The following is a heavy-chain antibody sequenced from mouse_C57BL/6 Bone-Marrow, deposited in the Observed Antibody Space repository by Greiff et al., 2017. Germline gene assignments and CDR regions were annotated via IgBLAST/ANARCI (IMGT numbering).Heavy chain of an antibody. CDR3: ARQLRLRYFDY. D-gene: IGHD3-2*02. V-gene: IGHV1-61*01. CDR2: IYPSDSET. Sequence: QVQLQQPGAELVRPGSSVKLSCKASGYTFTSYWMDWVKQRPGQGLEWIGNIYPSDSETHYNQKFKDKATLTVVKSSSTAYMQLSSLTSEDSAVYYCARQLRLRYFDYWGQGTTLTVSS. CDR1: GYTFTSYW. J-gene: IGHJ2*01.